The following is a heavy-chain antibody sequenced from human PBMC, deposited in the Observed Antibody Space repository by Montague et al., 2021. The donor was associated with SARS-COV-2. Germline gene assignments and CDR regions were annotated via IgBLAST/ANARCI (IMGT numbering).Heavy chain of an antibody. D-gene: IGHD1-26*01. CDR3: AKLSGGSYLHYFEY. Sequence: YRRLSCATSGFPFRNYAMTWVRQAPGKGLEWVSTISGNGDPDTTYYADSVKGRFTISRDISKNTLYLQMNSLRAEDTAVYYCAKLSGGSYLHYFEYWGQGTLVTVSS. CDR2: ISGNGDPDTT. CDR1: GFPFRNYA. V-gene: IGHV3-23*01. J-gene: IGHJ4*02.